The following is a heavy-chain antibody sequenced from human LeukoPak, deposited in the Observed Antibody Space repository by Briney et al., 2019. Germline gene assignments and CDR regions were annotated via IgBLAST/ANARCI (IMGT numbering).Heavy chain of an antibody. V-gene: IGHV4-31*03. D-gene: IGHD3-16*02. J-gene: IGHJ5*02. CDR1: GGSISSGGYY. CDR2: IYYSGNT. Sequence: SQTLSLTCTVSGGSISSGGYYWSWTRQHPGKGLEWIGYIYYSGNTYYNPSLKSRITISVDTSKNQFSLRLSSVTAADTAVYFCAKLSGFAFDPWGQGILVTVSS. CDR3: AKLSGFAFDP.